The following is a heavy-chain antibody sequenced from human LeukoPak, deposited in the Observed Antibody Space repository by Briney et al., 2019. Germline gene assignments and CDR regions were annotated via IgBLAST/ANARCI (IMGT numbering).Heavy chain of an antibody. V-gene: IGHV3-23*01. J-gene: IGHJ4*02. D-gene: IGHD2-15*01. CDR1: GFIFSTYA. CDR2: ISGDGGST. Sequence: PGGSLRLSCAASGFIFSTYAMSWVRQAPGKGLEWPGKGLEWVSAISGDGGSTYYADSVKGRFTISRDNSKNTLYLQMNSLRAEDTAVYYCAKGPQYRYCSGVRCYESVTGYFDYWGQGTLLTVSS. CDR3: AKGPQYRYCSGVRCYESVTGYFDY.